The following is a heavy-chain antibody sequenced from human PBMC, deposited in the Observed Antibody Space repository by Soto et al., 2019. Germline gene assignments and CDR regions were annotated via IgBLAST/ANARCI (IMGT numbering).Heavy chain of an antibody. CDR2: IYYSGST. D-gene: IGHD3-10*01. CDR3: ARDSRITMVRGVIINWFDP. CDR1: GGSISSGGYY. V-gene: IGHV4-31*03. J-gene: IGHJ5*02. Sequence: PSETLSLTCTVSGGSISSGGYYWSWIRQHPGKGLEWIGYIYYSGSTYYNPSLKSRVTISVDTSKNQFSLKLSSVTAADTAVYYCARDSRITMVRGVIINWFDPWGQGTLVTVSS.